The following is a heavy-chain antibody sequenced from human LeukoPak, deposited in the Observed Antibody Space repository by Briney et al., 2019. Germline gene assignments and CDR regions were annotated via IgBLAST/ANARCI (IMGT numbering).Heavy chain of an antibody. V-gene: IGHV4-39*01. Sequence: SETLSLTCTVSGGSISSTRYYWGWIRQPPGKGLEWIGSISYSGNTFYNPSLKSRVTVSVDTSKKQFSVQLNSVTAADTAVYYCASPATYYDFWSGYHPFDYWGQGTLVTVSS. J-gene: IGHJ4*02. CDR1: GGSISSTRYY. CDR3: ASPATYYDFWSGYHPFDY. D-gene: IGHD3-3*01. CDR2: ISYSGNT.